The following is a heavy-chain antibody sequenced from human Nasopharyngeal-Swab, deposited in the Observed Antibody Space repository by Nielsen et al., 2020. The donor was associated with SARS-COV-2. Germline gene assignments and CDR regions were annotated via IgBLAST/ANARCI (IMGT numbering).Heavy chain of an antibody. CDR3: AKDGTLLGYYYYGMDV. J-gene: IGHJ6*02. Sequence: GESLKISYAASGFTFSSYAMSWVRQAPGKGLEWVSVIYSGGSSTYYADSVKGRFTISRDNSKNTLYLQMNSLRAEDTAVYYCAKDGTLLGYYYYGMDVWGQGTTVTVSS. V-gene: IGHV3-23*03. CDR2: IYSGGSST. D-gene: IGHD2-8*02. CDR1: GFTFSSYA.